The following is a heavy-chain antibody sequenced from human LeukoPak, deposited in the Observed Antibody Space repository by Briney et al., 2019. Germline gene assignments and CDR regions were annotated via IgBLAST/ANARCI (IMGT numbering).Heavy chain of an antibody. CDR1: GYTFTSYG. CDR3: ARLPTYCRSTSCTYYYFMDV. CDR2: ISAYNGNT. J-gene: IGHJ6*03. V-gene: IGHV1-18*01. Sequence: ASVKVSCKASGYTFTSYGISWVRQAPGQGLEWMGWISAYNGNTNYAQKLQGRVTMTTDTSTSTAYMELRSLRSDDTAVYYCARLPTYCRSTSCTYYYFMDVWGKGTTVNVSS. D-gene: IGHD2-2*01.